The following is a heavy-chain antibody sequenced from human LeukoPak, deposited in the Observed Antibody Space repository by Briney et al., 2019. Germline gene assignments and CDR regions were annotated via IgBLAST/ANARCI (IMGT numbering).Heavy chain of an antibody. D-gene: IGHD5-12*01. CDR1: GGSISSYF. J-gene: IGHJ4*02. CDR3: ARDGYSGSDAL. Sequence: SETLSLTCAVSGGSISSYFWSWIRQPPGKGLEWIGYIYYSGSTNYNPSLKSRVTMSLDTSKNQFYLKLSSVTAADTAVYYCARDGYSGSDALWGQGTLVTVSS. V-gene: IGHV4-59*01. CDR2: IYYSGST.